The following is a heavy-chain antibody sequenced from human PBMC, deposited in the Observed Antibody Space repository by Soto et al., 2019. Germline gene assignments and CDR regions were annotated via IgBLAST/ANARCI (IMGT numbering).Heavy chain of an antibody. CDR3: TTDSADIVVVPATFGMDV. CDR2: ISYDGSNK. D-gene: IGHD2-2*01. Sequence: PGGSLRLSCAASGFTFSSYGMHWVRQAPGKGLEWVAVISYDGSNKYYADSVKGRFTISRDNSKNTLYLQMNSLRTEDTAVYHCTTDSADIVVVPATFGMDVWGQGTTVTVSS. V-gene: IGHV3-30*03. J-gene: IGHJ6*02. CDR1: GFTFSSYG.